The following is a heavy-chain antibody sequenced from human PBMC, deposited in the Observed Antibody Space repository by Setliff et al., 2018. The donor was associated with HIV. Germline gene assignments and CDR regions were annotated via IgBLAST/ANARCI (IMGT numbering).Heavy chain of an antibody. V-gene: IGHV4-39*07. J-gene: IGHJ4*02. CDR2: IYYSGST. CDR3: ARGSEYSGSYYPDYFDY. D-gene: IGHD1-26*01. Sequence: ETLSLTCTVSGGSISSSSYYWGWIRQPPGKGLEWIGSIYYSGSTYYNPSLKSRVTISVDTSKNQFSLKLSSVTAADTAVYYCARGSEYSGSYYPDYFDYWGQGTLVTVSS. CDR1: GGSISSSSYY.